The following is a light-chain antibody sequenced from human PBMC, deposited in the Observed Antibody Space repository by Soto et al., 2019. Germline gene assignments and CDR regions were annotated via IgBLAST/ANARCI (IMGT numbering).Light chain of an antibody. Sequence: ALTQPASVSGSPGQSITISCTGTSSDVGGYNYVSWYQQHPGKAPKLMIYDVSNRPSGVSNRFSGSKSGNTASLTISGLQAEDEADYYCSSYTSSSTLLFGGGTKVTVL. J-gene: IGLJ2*01. CDR1: SSDVGGYNY. CDR2: DVS. CDR3: SSYTSSSTLL. V-gene: IGLV2-14*01.